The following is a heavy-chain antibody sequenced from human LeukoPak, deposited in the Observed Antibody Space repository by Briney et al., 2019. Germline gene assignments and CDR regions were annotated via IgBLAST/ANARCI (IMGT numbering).Heavy chain of an antibody. CDR2: IRSGGST. CDR1: GFTFSSSY. V-gene: IGHV3-53*05. D-gene: IGHD4-17*01. J-gene: IGHJ4*02. Sequence: PGGSLRLSCAASGFTFSSSYMTWVRQAPGKGLEWVSVIRSGGSTVYADSVKGRFTISRDNSKNTLYLQMNSLRAEDTAVYYCARGLNDYGNYFDYWGQGTLVTVSS. CDR3: ARGLNDYGNYFDY.